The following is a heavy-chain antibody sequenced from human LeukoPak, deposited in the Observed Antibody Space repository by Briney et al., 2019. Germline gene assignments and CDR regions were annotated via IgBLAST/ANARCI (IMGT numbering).Heavy chain of an antibody. V-gene: IGHV3-23*01. CDR2: ISGTGGAT. J-gene: IGHJ5*01. D-gene: IGHD2-21*01. Sequence: GGSLRLSCVASGFSFGNYAMSWVRQAPGKGLQWVSQISGTGGATWYAGFARDRFIISRDNSKKTLYLQMSGLRVEDTAMYYCVKDPRDTYGTNWFVSWGQGTLLIVSS. CDR1: GFSFGNYA. CDR3: VKDPRDTYGTNWFVS.